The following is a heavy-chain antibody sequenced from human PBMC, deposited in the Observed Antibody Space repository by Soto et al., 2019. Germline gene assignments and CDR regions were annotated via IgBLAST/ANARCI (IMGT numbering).Heavy chain of an antibody. V-gene: IGHV4-39*01. CDR1: GGSVSNSNYY. Sequence: SEPLSLTCTVSGGSVSNSNYYWGWIRQSPGKGLEWIGSVYYRGRSYSKSSVKSRVTISVDTSKNQFSLNLNSVTASDTAVYYCVSQRTSVLTQAYFDYWGPGALVTVSS. J-gene: IGHJ4*02. CDR3: VSQRTSVLTQAYFDY. D-gene: IGHD2-8*01. CDR2: VYYRGRS.